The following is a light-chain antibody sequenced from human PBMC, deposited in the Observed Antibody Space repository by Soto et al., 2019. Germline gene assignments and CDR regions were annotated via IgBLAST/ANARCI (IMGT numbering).Light chain of an antibody. CDR1: QSVSSY. V-gene: IGKV3-11*01. Sequence: EIVLTQSPATLSLSPGERATLSCRASQSVSSYLAWYQQKPGQAPRLLIYDASNRATGIPARFSGSGSGTDFTLTISCLQSEDFATYYCQQYYSYPPKFGQGTKVEIK. J-gene: IGKJ1*01. CDR3: QQYYSYPPK. CDR2: DAS.